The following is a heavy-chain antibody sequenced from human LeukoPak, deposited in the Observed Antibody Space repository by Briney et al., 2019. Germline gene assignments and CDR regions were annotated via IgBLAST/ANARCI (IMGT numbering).Heavy chain of an antibody. V-gene: IGHV3-30*03. J-gene: IGHJ4*02. D-gene: IGHD3-3*01. Sequence: GGSLRLSCATSGFTFSGYGMHWVRQAPGKGLEWVAVISFDGSNEHYADSVKGRFTISRGNSVNTLYLQMNSLRAEDTAVYYCAARNFHDFWSAYWAYWGQGTLVTVSS. CDR2: ISFDGSNE. CDR3: AARNFHDFWSAYWAY. CDR1: GFTFSGYG.